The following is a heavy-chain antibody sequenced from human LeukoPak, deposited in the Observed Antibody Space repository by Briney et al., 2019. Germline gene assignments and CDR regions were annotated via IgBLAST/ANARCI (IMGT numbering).Heavy chain of an antibody. CDR1: GFTFSNAW. D-gene: IGHD3-10*01. Sequence: GGSLRLSCAVSGFTFSNAWMNWVRQAPGKGLEWVAVISYDGSNKYYADSVKGRFTISRDNSKNTLYLQMNSLRAEDTAVYYCAKDLEGGSGRDPRYYYYYGMDVWGQGTTVTVSS. J-gene: IGHJ6*02. CDR2: ISYDGSNK. V-gene: IGHV3-30*18. CDR3: AKDLEGGSGRDPRYYYYYGMDV.